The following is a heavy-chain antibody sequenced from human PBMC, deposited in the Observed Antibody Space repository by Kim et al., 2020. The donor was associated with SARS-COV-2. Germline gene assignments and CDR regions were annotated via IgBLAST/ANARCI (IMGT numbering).Heavy chain of an antibody. V-gene: IGHV3-33*01. CDR3: ARDSYGFDL. J-gene: IGHJ2*01. CDR2: NDK. D-gene: IGHD3-16*01. Sequence: NDKCIAGSVKGQFAISRDNSENTLYLQMNSLGADDTALYYCARDSYGFDLWGRGTLVTVSS.